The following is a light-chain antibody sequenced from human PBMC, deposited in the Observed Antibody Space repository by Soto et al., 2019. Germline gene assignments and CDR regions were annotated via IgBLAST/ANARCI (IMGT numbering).Light chain of an antibody. CDR3: QQYDSYSYT. Sequence: GGRVTITCRASQSINSRLAWYQQKPGKAPNLLIYKASTLQSGIPSRFSGSGSGTEFTLTISSLQPDDFATYYCQQYDSYSYTFGQGTKVDIK. V-gene: IGKV1-5*03. J-gene: IGKJ2*01. CDR1: QSINSR. CDR2: KAS.